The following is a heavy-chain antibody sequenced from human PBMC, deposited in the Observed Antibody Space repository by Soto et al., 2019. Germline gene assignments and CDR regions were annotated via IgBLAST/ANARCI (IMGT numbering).Heavy chain of an antibody. D-gene: IGHD3-22*01. V-gene: IGHV3-15*01. J-gene: IGHJ4*02. CDR1: GFTFSNAW. Sequence: GGSLRLSCAASGFTFSNAWMSWVRQAPGKGLEWVGRIKSKTDGGTTDYAAPVKGRFTISRDDSKNTLYLQMNSLKTEDTAVYYCTTSYYYDSSGPFNWGQGTLVTVSS. CDR2: IKSKTDGGTT. CDR3: TTSYYYDSSGPFN.